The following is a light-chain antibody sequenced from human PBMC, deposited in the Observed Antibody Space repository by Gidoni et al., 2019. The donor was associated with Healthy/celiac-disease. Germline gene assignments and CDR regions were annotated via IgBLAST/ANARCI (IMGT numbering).Light chain of an antibody. CDR3: QSADSSGTYHWV. V-gene: IGLV3-25*03. CDR2: KDI. J-gene: IGLJ3*02. Sequence: SYELTQPPSVSVSPGQTARITCSGEALPKQYAYWYQRKPGQAPVLVIYKDIERPSGFPERFSGSSSGTTVTLTITGVQAEDEADYYCQSADSSGTYHWVFGGGTKLTVL. CDR1: ALPKQY.